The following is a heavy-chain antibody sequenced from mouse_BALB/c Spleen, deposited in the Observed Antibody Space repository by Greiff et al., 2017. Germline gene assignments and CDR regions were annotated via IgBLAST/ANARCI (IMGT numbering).Heavy chain of an antibody. Sequence: DVHLVESGGDLVKPGGSLKLSCAASGFTFSSYGMSWVRQTPDKRLEWVATISSGGSYTYYPDSVKGRFTISRDNAKNTLYLQMSSLKSEDTAMYYCARRDYAMDYWGQGTSVTVSS. J-gene: IGHJ4*01. CDR2: ISSGGSYT. CDR3: ARRDYAMDY. CDR1: GFTFSSYG. V-gene: IGHV5-6*02.